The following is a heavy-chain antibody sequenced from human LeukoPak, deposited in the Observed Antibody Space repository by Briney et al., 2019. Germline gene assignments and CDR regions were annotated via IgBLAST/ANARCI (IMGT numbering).Heavy chain of an antibody. V-gene: IGHV3-48*03. CDR3: ARELYYYDSDYYYYGMDV. Sequence: GGSLRLSCAASGFTFSSYEMNWVRQAPGKGLEWVSYISSSGSTIYYADSFKGRFTISRDNAKNSLYLQVTSLRAEDTAVYYCARELYYYDSDYYYYGMDVWGQGTTVTVSS. CDR1: GFTFSSYE. CDR2: ISSSGSTI. D-gene: IGHD3-22*01. J-gene: IGHJ6*02.